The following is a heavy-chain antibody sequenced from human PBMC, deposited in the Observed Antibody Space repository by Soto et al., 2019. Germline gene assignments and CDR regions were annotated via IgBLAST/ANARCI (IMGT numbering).Heavy chain of an antibody. Sequence: GASVKVSCKASGYTFPSYGISWVRQAPGQGLEWMGWISAYNGNTNYAQKLQGRVTMTTDTSTSTAYMELRSLRSDDTAVYYCAREGGDSGYNFTSHFERFDLWGQGTMVTVSS. CDR3: AREGGDSGYNFTSHFERFDL. V-gene: IGHV1-18*01. CDR1: GYTFPSYG. D-gene: IGHD5-12*01. J-gene: IGHJ5*02. CDR2: ISAYNGNT.